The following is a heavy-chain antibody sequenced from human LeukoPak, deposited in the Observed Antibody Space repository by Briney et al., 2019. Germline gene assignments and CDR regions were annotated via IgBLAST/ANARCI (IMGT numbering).Heavy chain of an antibody. V-gene: IGHV3-23*01. Sequence: GGSLRLSCAASGFTFSSFWMSWVPQAPGKGREWISGISPRGGGTYYADSVKGRFTISRDDSKSTLSLQMNSLRVEDTAVYYCARDLAWGAFDYWGQGTLVSVSS. J-gene: IGHJ4*02. CDR3: ARDLAWGAFDY. CDR1: GFTFSSFW. CDR2: ISPRGGGT. D-gene: IGHD7-27*01.